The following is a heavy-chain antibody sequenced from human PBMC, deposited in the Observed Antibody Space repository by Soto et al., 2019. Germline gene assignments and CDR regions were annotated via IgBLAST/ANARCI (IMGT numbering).Heavy chain of an antibody. D-gene: IGHD3-22*01. Sequence: QVQLVESGGGVVQPGRSLRLSCAVSGFTFSSYGMHWVRQAPGKGLEWVARISHDGNTQNYADSVKGRFTISRDNVKIMLFLQMDGLGAGDTAVFYCAKDTYYYSTSGYYVFDRWGQGTLVTVSS. V-gene: IGHV3-30*18. CDR3: AKDTYYYSTSGYYVFDR. CDR2: ISHDGNTQ. J-gene: IGHJ4*02. CDR1: GFTFSSYG.